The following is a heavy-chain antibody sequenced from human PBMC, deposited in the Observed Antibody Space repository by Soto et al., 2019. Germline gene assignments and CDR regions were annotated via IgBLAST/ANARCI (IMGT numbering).Heavy chain of an antibody. D-gene: IGHD4-17*01. CDR3: TKGNDVRVTTDFDY. J-gene: IGHJ4*02. Sequence: GGSLRLSCAASGFTFDDCAMHWVRQPPGKGLEWVSSLSWNGGTIGYADSVKGRFTISRDNAKNSLYLQMSSLTTEDTALYYCTKGNDVRVTTDFDYWGPGTLVTVS. V-gene: IGHV3-9*01. CDR1: GFTFDDCA. CDR2: LSWNGGTI.